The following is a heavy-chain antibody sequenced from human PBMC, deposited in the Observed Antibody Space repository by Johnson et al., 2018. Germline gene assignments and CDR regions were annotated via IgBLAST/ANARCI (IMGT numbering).Heavy chain of an antibody. CDR3: ARDWVVVAATDAFDI. D-gene: IGHD2-15*01. CDR2: ISWNSGSR. CDR1: GFTFSGYG. V-gene: IGHV3-NL1*01. J-gene: IGHJ3*02. Sequence: QVQLVESGGGVVQPGRSLRLSCAASGFTFSGYGMHWVRQAPGKGLEWVSVISWNSGSRGYADSVKGRFTISRDNSKNTLYLQMNSLRAEDTAVYYCARDWVVVAATDAFDIWGQGTMVTVSS.